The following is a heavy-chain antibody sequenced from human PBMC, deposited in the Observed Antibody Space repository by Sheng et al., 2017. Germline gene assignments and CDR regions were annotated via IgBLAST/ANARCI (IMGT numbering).Heavy chain of an antibody. CDR2: IRGGVGNT. CDR1: GFTFSTYA. CDR3: ARALWYQAPLHWFVP. D-gene: IGHD2-2*01. V-gene: IGHV3-23*04. J-gene: IGHJ5*02. Sequence: EVQLVESGGGLVQPGRSLRLSCVASGFTFSTYAMSWVRQAPGKGLEWVSTIRGGVGNTYYADSVRGRFSISRDNSKNTLYLQMNSPRAEDTAIYYCARALWYQAPLHWFVPWGQGTLVTVSS.